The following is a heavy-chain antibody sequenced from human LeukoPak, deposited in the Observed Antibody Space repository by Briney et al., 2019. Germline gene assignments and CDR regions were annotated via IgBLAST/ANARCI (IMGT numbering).Heavy chain of an antibody. D-gene: IGHD2-15*01. V-gene: IGHV3-11*01. J-gene: IGHJ4*02. Sequence: PGGSLRLSCAASGFTFSDYYMSWIRQAPGKGLEWVSYISSSGSTIHYADSVKGRFTISRDSSKNTLYLQMNSLRAEDAAVYYCAKAPVTTCSGAYCYPFDYWGQGTLVTVSS. CDR1: GFTFSDYY. CDR3: AKAPVTTCSGAYCYPFDY. CDR2: ISSSGSTI.